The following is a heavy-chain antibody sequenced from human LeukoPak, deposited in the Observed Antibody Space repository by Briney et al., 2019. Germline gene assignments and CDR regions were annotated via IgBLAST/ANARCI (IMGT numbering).Heavy chain of an antibody. V-gene: IGHV3-23*01. D-gene: IGHD3-22*01. CDR2: ISGSGSST. Sequence: GGSLRLSCAASGFTFSSYAMSWVRQAPGKGLEWVSAISGSGSSTYYADSVKGRFTISRDNSKNTLYLQMNSLRAEDTAVYYCAKTLCDYYDSSGYDYWGQGTLVTVSS. CDR1: GFTFSSYA. CDR3: AKTLCDYYDSSGYDY. J-gene: IGHJ4*02.